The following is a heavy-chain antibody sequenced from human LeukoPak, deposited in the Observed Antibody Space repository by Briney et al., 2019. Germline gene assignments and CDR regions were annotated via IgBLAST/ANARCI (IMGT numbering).Heavy chain of an antibody. Sequence: GGALRLSGAASGVTFSSYAMSWVRQAPGKGLEWVSAISGRGGSTYYADSVKGRFTISRDNSKNTLYLQMNSLRAEDTAVYYCATYSSVLRYFDSLGGMDVWGQGTTVTVSS. CDR2: ISGRGGST. J-gene: IGHJ6*02. V-gene: IGHV3-23*01. CDR1: GVTFSSYA. D-gene: IGHD3-9*01. CDR3: ATYSSVLRYFDSLGGMDV.